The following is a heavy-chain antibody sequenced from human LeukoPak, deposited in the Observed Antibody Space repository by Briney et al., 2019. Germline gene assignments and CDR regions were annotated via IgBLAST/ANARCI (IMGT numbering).Heavy chain of an antibody. Sequence: SVKVSCKASGGTFSSYAISWVRQAPGQGLEWMGGIIPIFGTANYAQTFQGRVTITADESTSTAYMELSSLRSEDTAVYYCARDGGYDILTGYYNDPRVDWFDPWGQGTLVTVSP. D-gene: IGHD3-9*01. J-gene: IGHJ5*02. V-gene: IGHV1-69*13. CDR3: ARDGGYDILTGYYNDPRVDWFDP. CDR1: GGTFSSYA. CDR2: IIPIFGTA.